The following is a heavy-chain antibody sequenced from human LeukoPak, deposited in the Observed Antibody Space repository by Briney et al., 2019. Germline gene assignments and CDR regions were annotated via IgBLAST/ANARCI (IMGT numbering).Heavy chain of an antibody. D-gene: IGHD2-8*01. CDR3: ARDAVNGPFVISLDY. CDR2: FSSGGNTE. J-gene: IGHJ4*02. V-gene: IGHV3-48*03. Sequence: PGGSLRLSCAASGFSLSSYEMNWVRQTPGRGLEWVSHFSSGGNTEYYADSVRGRFSMSRDNAKNSLYLEMNSLRPEDTAVYYCARDAVNGPFVISLDYWGQGALVTVSS. CDR1: GFSLSSYE.